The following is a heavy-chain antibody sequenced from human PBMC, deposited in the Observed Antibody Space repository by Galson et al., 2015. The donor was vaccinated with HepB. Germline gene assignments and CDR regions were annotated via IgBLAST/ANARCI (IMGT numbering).Heavy chain of an antibody. J-gene: IGHJ4*02. V-gene: IGHV3-30*04. D-gene: IGHD4-17*01. CDR3: ARDPYGDYYFDY. CDR1: GFTFSSYA. Sequence: LRLSCAASGFTFSSYAMHWVRQAPGKGLEWVAVISYDGSNKYYADSVKGRFTISRDNSKNTLYLQMNSLRAEDTAVYYCARDPYGDYYFDYWGQGTLVTVSS. CDR2: ISYDGSNK.